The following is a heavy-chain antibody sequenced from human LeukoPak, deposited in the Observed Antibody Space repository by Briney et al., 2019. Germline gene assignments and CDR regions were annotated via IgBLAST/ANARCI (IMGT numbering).Heavy chain of an antibody. CDR1: GFPFSSYV. D-gene: IGHD4-17*01. J-gene: IGHJ4*02. CDR2: IRSDGSDK. Sequence: GRSLRLSCAASGFPFSSYVMHWVRQAPGKGLEWVAIIRSDGSDKYYADSVKGRFTISRDNSKSTLYLQLSSLRAEDTAVYHCARSYGDATFDYWGQGTLVTVSS. V-gene: IGHV3-33*01. CDR3: ARSYGDATFDY.